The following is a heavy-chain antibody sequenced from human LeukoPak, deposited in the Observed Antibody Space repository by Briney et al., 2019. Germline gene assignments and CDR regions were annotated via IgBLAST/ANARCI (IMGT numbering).Heavy chain of an antibody. Sequence: PSQTLSLTCTVSGGSISSGDYSWSWIRQPPGKGLEWIGYIYYSGSTYYNPSLKSRVTISVDTSKNQFSLKLSSVTAADTAVYYCARDRYDSSGYIDYWGQGTLVTVSS. CDR2: IYYSGST. J-gene: IGHJ4*02. V-gene: IGHV4-30-4*01. CDR3: ARDRYDSSGYIDY. CDR1: GGSISSGDYS. D-gene: IGHD3-22*01.